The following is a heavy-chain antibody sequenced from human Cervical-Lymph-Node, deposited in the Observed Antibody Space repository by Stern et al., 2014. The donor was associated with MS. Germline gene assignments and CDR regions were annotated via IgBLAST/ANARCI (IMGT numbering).Heavy chain of an antibody. Sequence: QVQLVESGGGVVQPGRSLRLSCAASGFIFRNYGMHWVRQAPGKGLEWVAGIWYDGSIKYYADSVKGRFTISRDKSKNTLYLQMNSLRAEDTAVYYCARDASGDYVDSWGQGTLVTVSS. CDR3: ARDASGDYVDS. D-gene: IGHD4-17*01. CDR1: GFIFRNYG. J-gene: IGHJ4*02. V-gene: IGHV3-33*01. CDR2: IWYDGSIK.